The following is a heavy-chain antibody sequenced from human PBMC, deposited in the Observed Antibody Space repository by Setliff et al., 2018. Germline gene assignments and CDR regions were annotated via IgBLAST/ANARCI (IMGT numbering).Heavy chain of an antibody. CDR1: GGTFSDYH. J-gene: IGHJ4*02. Sequence: KPSETLSLTCAAYGGTFSDYHWTWIRQSPEKGLEWIGEINHRGSTNYNPSLKSRVTISIDTSRDQVSLKLISMIAADTAVYYCARGRNIAARLLDSWGQGTLVTVSS. D-gene: IGHD6-6*01. CDR2: INHRGST. V-gene: IGHV4-34*01. CDR3: ARGRNIAARLLDS.